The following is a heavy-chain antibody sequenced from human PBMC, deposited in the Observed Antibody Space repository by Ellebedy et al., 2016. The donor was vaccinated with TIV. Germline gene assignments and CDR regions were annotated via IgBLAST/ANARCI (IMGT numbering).Heavy chain of an antibody. Sequence: PGGSLRLSCAASGFTFSLYSMNWVRQAPGKGLEWISYISSGSSSIYYADSVKGRFTITRDTSKNSVYLQMNSLRAEDTAVYYCARENWYNDYWGQGTLVTVSS. V-gene: IGHV3-48*01. D-gene: IGHD1/OR15-1a*01. CDR3: ARENWYNDY. CDR2: ISSGSSSI. CDR1: GFTFSLYS. J-gene: IGHJ4*02.